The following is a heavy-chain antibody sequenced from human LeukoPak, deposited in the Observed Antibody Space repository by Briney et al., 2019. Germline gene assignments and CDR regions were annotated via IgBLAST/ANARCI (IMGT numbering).Heavy chain of an antibody. CDR3: ARGPYCSGGTCYSQYFDY. CDR2: ISGYNGNT. CDR1: GYTFTIYG. Sequence: ASVKVSFKSSGYTFTIYGISWVRQAPGQGLEWMGWISGYNGNTHYAQKLQGRVTMTTDTSTSTAYMELRSLRSDDTAVYYCARGPYCSGGTCYSQYFDYWGQGTLVTVSS. V-gene: IGHV1-18*01. J-gene: IGHJ4*02. D-gene: IGHD2-15*01.